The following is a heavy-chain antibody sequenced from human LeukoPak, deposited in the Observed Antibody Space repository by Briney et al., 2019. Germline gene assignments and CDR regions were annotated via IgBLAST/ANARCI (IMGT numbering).Heavy chain of an antibody. D-gene: IGHD3-9*01. J-gene: IGHJ3*02. CDR1: GYNFTGYY. CDR3: ARGPHFDWLLWSYAFDI. V-gene: IGHV1-8*02. CDR2: INPNSGNT. Sequence: GASVKVSCKASGYNFTGYYMHWVRQAPGQGLEWMGWINPNSGNTGYAQKFQGRVTMTRNTSISTAYMELSSLRSEDTAVYYCARGPHFDWLLWSYAFDIWGQGTMVTVSS.